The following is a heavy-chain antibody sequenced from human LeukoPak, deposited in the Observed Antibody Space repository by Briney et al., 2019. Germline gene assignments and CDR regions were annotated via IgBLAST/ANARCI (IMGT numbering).Heavy chain of an antibody. J-gene: IGHJ4*02. Sequence: PGGSLRLSCAASGFTFSSYAMSWVRQAPGKGLEWVSAISGSGGSTYYADSVKGRFTISRDNSKNTLYLQMNSLRAEDTAVYYCARRRDYNDSSGYTQYYFDYWGQGTLVTVSS. CDR2: ISGSGGST. CDR1: GFTFSSYA. V-gene: IGHV3-23*01. CDR3: ARRRDYNDSSGYTQYYFDY. D-gene: IGHD3-22*01.